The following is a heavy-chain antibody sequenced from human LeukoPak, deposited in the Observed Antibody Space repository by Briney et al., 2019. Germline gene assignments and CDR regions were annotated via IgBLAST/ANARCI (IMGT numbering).Heavy chain of an antibody. Sequence: ASVKVSCKASGYTFTSYGISWVRQAPGQGLEWMGWISAYNGNTNYAQKFQGRVTITADESTSTAYMELSSLRSEDTAVYYCARAGTIFGVPHPGAYYYYMDVWGKGTTVTVSS. CDR3: ARAGTIFGVPHPGAYYYYMDV. CDR1: GYTFTSYG. D-gene: IGHD3-3*01. V-gene: IGHV1-18*01. CDR2: ISAYNGNT. J-gene: IGHJ6*03.